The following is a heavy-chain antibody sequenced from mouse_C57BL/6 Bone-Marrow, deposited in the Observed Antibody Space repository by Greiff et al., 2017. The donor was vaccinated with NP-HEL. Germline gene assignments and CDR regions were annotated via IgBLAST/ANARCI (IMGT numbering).Heavy chain of an antibody. V-gene: IGHV1-81*01. Sequence: VKLQESGAELARPGASVKLSCKASGYTFTSYGISWVKQRTGQGLEWIGEIYPRSGNTYYNEKFKGKATLTADKSSSTAYMELRSLTSEDSAVYFCAREGLQLMDYWGQGTSVTVSS. D-gene: IGHD4-1*02. CDR2: IYPRSGNT. J-gene: IGHJ4*01. CDR1: GYTFTSYG. CDR3: AREGLQLMDY.